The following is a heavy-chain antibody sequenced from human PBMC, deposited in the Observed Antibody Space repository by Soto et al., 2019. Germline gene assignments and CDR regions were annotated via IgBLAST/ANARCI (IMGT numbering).Heavy chain of an antibody. Sequence: QITLKESGPALVKPTQTLTLTCTSSGFSLSSTRMAVGWFRQPPGKALEWLALIYWDDDKRYSPFLKSRLTSTKGTSKNQVVLTMSNMDPVDTARYYCAHIVVAGLGYYFDYWGQGTLVTVSS. CDR2: IYWDDDK. CDR1: GFSLSSTRMA. CDR3: AHIVVAGLGYYFDY. V-gene: IGHV2-5*02. D-gene: IGHD6-19*01. J-gene: IGHJ4*02.